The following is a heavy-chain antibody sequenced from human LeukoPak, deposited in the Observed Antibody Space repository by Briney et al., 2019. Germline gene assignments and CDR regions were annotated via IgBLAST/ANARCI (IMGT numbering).Heavy chain of an antibody. D-gene: IGHD2-2*01. V-gene: IGHV3-48*01. Sequence: SGGSLRLSCAASGFTFSNYSMNWVRQAPGKGLQWVSYISSSSSTIYYADSVKGRFTISRDNAKNSLYLQMNSLRAEDTAVYYCARDRGEDIVVVPAAIYYYYYMDVWGKGTTVTVSS. CDR3: ARDRGEDIVVVPAAIYYYYYMDV. J-gene: IGHJ6*03. CDR2: ISSSSSTI. CDR1: GFTFSNYS.